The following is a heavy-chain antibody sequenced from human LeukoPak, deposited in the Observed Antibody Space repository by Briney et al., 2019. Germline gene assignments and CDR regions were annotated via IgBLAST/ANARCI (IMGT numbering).Heavy chain of an antibody. D-gene: IGHD3-10*01. CDR3: AKPPDVLLWFGELRS. CDR1: GFTFSSYA. CDR2: ISGSGGST. J-gene: IGHJ4*02. Sequence: GGSLRLSCAASGFTFSSYAMSWVRQAPGKGLEWVSAISGSGGSTYYADSVKGRFTISRDNSKNTLYLQMNSLRAEDTAVYYCAKPPDVLLWFGELRSWGQGTLVTVSS. V-gene: IGHV3-23*01.